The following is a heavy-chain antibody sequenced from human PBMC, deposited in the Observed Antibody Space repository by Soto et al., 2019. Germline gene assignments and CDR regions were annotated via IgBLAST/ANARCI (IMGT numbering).Heavy chain of an antibody. CDR2: IIPIFGTA. V-gene: IGHV1-69*06. CDR3: ASNYYDSSGYYLDAFDI. J-gene: IGHJ3*02. CDR1: GGSFSSFA. D-gene: IGHD3-22*01. Sequence: SVKVSCKASGGSFSSFAFSWVRQAPGQGLEWMGGIIPIFGTANYAQKFQGRVTITADKSTSTAYMELSSLRSEDTAVYYCASNYYDSSGYYLDAFDIWGQGTMVTVSS.